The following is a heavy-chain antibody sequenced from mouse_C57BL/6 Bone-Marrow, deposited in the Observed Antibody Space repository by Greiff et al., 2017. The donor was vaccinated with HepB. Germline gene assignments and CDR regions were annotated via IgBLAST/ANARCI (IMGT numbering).Heavy chain of an antibody. CDR1: GFSLSTSGMG. CDR2: IYWDDDK. D-gene: IGHD1-1*01. J-gene: IGHJ1*03. V-gene: IGHV8-12*01. CDR3: ARRADYYYGSSYVYWYFDV. Sequence: QVTLKVSGPGILQSSQTLSLTCSFSGFSLSTSGMGVSWIRQPSGKGLEWLAHIYWDDDKRYNPSLKSRLTITKDTSRNQIFLKTTSVYTADTATYYCARRADYYYGSSYVYWYFDVWGTGTTVTVSS.